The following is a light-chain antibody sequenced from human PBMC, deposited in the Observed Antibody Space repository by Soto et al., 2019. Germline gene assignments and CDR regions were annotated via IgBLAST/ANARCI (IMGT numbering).Light chain of an antibody. CDR1: NIGSKR. J-gene: IGLJ1*01. V-gene: IGLV3-21*04. Sequence: SYELTQPPSVSVAPEKTARLTCGGDNIGSKRVHWYRQKPGQAPVLVIYYDSDRPSGIPERFSGSNSGNTATLTINRVEAGDEADYYCQVWDITTDHYVFGTGTKLTIL. CDR3: QVWDITTDHYV. CDR2: YDS.